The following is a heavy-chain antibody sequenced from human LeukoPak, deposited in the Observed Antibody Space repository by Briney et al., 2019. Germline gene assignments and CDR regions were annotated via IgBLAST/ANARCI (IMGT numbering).Heavy chain of an antibody. CDR2: ISFDGVNT. Sequence: GGSLRLSCAASGFTFSTYAIHWVRQAPGKGLEWVAVISFDGVNTFYADSVKGRFTISRDNSKNTLYLQMNSLRAEDTAVYYCAREMTTVNWFDPWGQGTLVTVSS. J-gene: IGHJ5*02. CDR1: GFTFSTYA. V-gene: IGHV3-30*04. CDR3: AREMTTVNWFDP. D-gene: IGHD4-17*01.